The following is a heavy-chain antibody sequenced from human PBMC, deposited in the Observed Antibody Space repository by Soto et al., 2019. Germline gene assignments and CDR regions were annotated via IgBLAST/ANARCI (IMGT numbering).Heavy chain of an antibody. J-gene: IGHJ4*02. CDR2: VYSGGAT. CDR1: GFSVSRNY. V-gene: IGHV3-53*02. D-gene: IGHD3-10*01. CDR3: ARVPGRL. Sequence: QLVETGGGLIQPGTSLTLSCAASGFSVSRNYMTGVSQAPGKGLEWVSFVYSGGATFYADSVKGRFILSRDDSQNTMYLQMNNLRAEDTAVYYCARVPGRLWGRGTLVTVAS.